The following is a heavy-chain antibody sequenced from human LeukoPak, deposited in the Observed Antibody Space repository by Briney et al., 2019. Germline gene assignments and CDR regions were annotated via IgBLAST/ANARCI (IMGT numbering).Heavy chain of an antibody. CDR3: ARLTHSYYYDTRGYYSYYYMDV. Sequence: PSETLSLTRIVSGGSISSSDYYWGWIRQPPGKGLEWIGRISCSGTTYYNPSLKRRVTIFVDTSNNQFSLKLTSVTAADTAVYYCARLTHSYYYDTRGYYSYYYMDVWGKGTTVTVSS. CDR2: ISCSGTT. V-gene: IGHV4-39*01. J-gene: IGHJ6*03. D-gene: IGHD3-22*01. CDR1: GGSISSSDYY.